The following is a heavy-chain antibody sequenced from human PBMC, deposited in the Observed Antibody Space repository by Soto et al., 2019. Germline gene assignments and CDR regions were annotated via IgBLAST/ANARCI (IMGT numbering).Heavy chain of an antibody. Sequence: PSETMSLTFTVSGCSISSGGYYWSWIRQHPGKGLEWIGYIYYSGSTYYNPSLKSRVTISVDTSKNQFSLKLSSVTAADTAVYYCARIPPYGPFDYWGQGTLVTVSS. CDR1: GCSISSGGYY. D-gene: IGHD3-10*01. J-gene: IGHJ4*02. CDR3: ARIPPYGPFDY. V-gene: IGHV4-31*03. CDR2: IYYSGST.